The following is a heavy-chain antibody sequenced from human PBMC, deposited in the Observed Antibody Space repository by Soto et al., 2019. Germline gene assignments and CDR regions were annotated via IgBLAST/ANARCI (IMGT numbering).Heavy chain of an antibody. CDR2: IKQDGSEK. CDR1: GFTLSSYW. J-gene: IGHJ6*02. Sequence: EVQLVESGGGLVQPGGSLRLSCAASGFTLSSYWMSWVRQAPGKGLAWVANIKQDGSEKYYVDSVKGRFTISRDTAKSSLYLQLNSLRAEDTAVYYCAREYGSSYSPRYYGMDVWRQGTTVAVSS. V-gene: IGHV3-7*05. D-gene: IGHD6-13*01. CDR3: AREYGSSYSPRYYGMDV.